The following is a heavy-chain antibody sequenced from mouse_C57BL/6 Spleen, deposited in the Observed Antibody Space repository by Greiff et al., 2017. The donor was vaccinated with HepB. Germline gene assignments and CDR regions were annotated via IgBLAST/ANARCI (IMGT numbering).Heavy chain of an antibody. CDR3: ARWDYYGRGGYAMDY. V-gene: IGHV1-82*01. CDR1: GYAFSSSW. Sequence: VQLQQSGPELVKPGASVKISCKASGYAFSSSWMNWVKQRPGKGLEWIGRIYPGDGDTNYNGKFKGKATLTADKSSSTAYMQLSSLTSEDSAVYVCARWDYYGRGGYAMDYWGQGTSVTVSS. CDR2: IYPGDGDT. J-gene: IGHJ4*01. D-gene: IGHD1-1*01.